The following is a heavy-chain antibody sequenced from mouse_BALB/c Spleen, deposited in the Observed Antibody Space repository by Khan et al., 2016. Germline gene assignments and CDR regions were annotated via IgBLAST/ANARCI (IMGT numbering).Heavy chain of an antibody. CDR2: INPGSSTI. J-gene: IGHJ4*01. D-gene: IGHD1-2*01. Sequence: EVKLLESGGGLVQPGGSLNLSCAASGFDFSRYWMSWARQAPGKGQEWIGEINPGSSTINYTPSLKDKFIISRDNAKNTLYLQMSKVRSEDTALYYCARQAATEAMDYWSQGTSVTVSS. CDR3: ARQAATEAMDY. CDR1: GFDFSRYW. V-gene: IGHV4-2*02.